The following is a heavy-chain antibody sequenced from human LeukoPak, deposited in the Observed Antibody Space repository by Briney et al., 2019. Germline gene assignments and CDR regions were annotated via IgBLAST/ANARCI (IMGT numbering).Heavy chain of an antibody. CDR3: AKGMGPYGSGSRSPFDY. D-gene: IGHD3-10*01. CDR1: GFTFDDYT. Sequence: PGGSLRLSCAASGFTFDDYTMHWVRQAPGKGLEWVSLISWDGGSTYYADSVKGRFTISRDNSKNSLYLQMNSLRTEDTALYYCAKGMGPYGSGSRSPFDYWGQGTLVTVSS. CDR2: ISWDGGST. V-gene: IGHV3-43*01. J-gene: IGHJ4*02.